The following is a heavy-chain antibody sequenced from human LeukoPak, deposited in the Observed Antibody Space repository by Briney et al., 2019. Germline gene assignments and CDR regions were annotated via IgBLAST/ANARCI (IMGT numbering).Heavy chain of an antibody. CDR2: MNPSSGNT. CDR3: ARGAVDVSCSGGSCYHLDY. V-gene: IGHV1-8*01. J-gene: IGHJ4*02. CDR1: GYIFTNYD. D-gene: IGHD2-15*01. Sequence: ASVKVSCKASGYIFTNYDINWVRQATGQGLEWMGWMNPSSGNTGYAQKFQGRVTMTRNTSISTAYMELSSLRSEDAAVYYCARGAVDVSCSGGSCYHLDYWGQGTLVTVSS.